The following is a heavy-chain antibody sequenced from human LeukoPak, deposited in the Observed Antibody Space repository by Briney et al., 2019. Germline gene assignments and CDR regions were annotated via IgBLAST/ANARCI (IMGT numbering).Heavy chain of an antibody. J-gene: IGHJ6*02. CDR2: IYYSGST. CDR3: ARDREGPYGMDV. D-gene: IGHD1-26*01. CDR1: GYSISSGYY. V-gene: IGHV4-61*01. Sequence: SETLSLTCAVSGYSISSGYYWGWIRQPPGKGLEWIGYIYYSGSTNYDPSLKSRVTISVDTSKNQFSLKLSSVTAADTAVYYCARDREGPYGMDVWGQGTTVTVSS.